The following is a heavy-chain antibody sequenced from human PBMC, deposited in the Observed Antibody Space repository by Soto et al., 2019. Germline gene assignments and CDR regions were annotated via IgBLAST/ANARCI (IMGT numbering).Heavy chain of an antibody. CDR2: ISASGGST. CDR1: GFTFSSYA. D-gene: IGHD6-19*01. J-gene: IGHJ4*02. Sequence: EVQLLESGGGLVQPGGSLRLSCAASGFTFSSYAMSWVRQAPGKGLEGVSIISASGGSTYYADSVKGRFTISRDNSKNTLYLQMNSLRAEDTAIYYCAKGGPGGSGLSDYWGQGTLVTVSS. CDR3: AKGGPGGSGLSDY. V-gene: IGHV3-23*01.